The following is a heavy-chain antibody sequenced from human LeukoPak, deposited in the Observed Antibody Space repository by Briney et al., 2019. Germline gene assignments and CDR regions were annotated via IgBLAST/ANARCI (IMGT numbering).Heavy chain of an antibody. CDR2: FYYVGST. CDR1: GGSINSHS. V-gene: IGHV4-59*04. D-gene: IGHD1-7*01. CDR3: ARGDMTGTNFDF. Sequence: NPSETLSLTCSVSGGSINSHSWSWIRQPPGKTLEWIGSFYYVGSTYYNSSLKSRVTLSVDTSKSQFSLKLNSVTAADTAVYYCARGDMTGTNFDFWGQGTLVTVSS. J-gene: IGHJ4*02.